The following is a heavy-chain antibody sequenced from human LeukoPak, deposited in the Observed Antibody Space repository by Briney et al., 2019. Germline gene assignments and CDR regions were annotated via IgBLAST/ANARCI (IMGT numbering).Heavy chain of an antibody. CDR3: AKGGMGGVAFDT. D-gene: IGHD1-26*01. CDR2: VSDSGGGT. J-gene: IGHJ4*02. V-gene: IGHV3-23*01. Sequence: GGSLRLSCAASGFAFSNYGMTWVRQVPGKGLEWVAAVSDSGGGTFHAGSAKDRFTISRDNSKNTMFLQMNSLRSEDTAVYYLAKGGMGGVAFDTWGQGTQVTVSS. CDR1: GFAFSNYG.